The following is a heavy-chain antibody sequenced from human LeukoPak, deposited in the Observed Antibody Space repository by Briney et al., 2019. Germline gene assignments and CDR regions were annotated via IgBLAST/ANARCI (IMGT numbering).Heavy chain of an antibody. CDR1: GFTFSSYA. J-gene: IGHJ6*02. Sequence: GGSLRLSCAASGFTFSSYAMSWVRQAPGNGLEWVSAISGSGGSTYYADSVKGRFTISRDNSKNTLYLQMNSLRAEDTAVYYCASPDPEAYNWNDFLYYRMDVWGQGTTVTVSS. V-gene: IGHV3-23*01. CDR2: ISGSGGST. D-gene: IGHD1-20*01. CDR3: ASPDPEAYNWNDFLYYRMDV.